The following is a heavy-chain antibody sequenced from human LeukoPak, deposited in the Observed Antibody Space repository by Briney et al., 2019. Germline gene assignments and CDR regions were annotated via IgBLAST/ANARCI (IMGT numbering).Heavy chain of an antibody. J-gene: IGHJ4*02. V-gene: IGHV3-48*02. CDR2: ISKTSNTR. CDR3: ARDRGYSNYYDY. CDR1: GFTFSSHS. D-gene: IGHD4-11*01. Sequence: GGSLRLSCAASGFTFSSHSMNRVRQAPGKGLEWVSYISKTSNTRDYADSVKGRFTISRDNAKNSLYLQMNSLRDEDTAVYYCARDRGYSNYYDYWGQGTLVTVSS.